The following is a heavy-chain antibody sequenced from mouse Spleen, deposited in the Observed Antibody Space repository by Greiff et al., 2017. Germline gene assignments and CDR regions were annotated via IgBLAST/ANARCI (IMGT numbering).Heavy chain of an antibody. V-gene: IGHV1-81*01. J-gene: IGHJ4*01. CDR1: GYTFTSYG. CDR2: IYTRSGNT. D-gene: IGHD6-1*01. Sequence: QVQLQQSGAELARPGASVKLSCKASGYTFTSYGISWVKQRTGQGLEWIGEIYTRSGNTYYNEKFKGKATLTADTSSSTAYMELRSLTSEDSAVFFWERRYFTASVYYAMDYWGQGTSVTVSS. CDR3: ERRYFTASVYYAMDY.